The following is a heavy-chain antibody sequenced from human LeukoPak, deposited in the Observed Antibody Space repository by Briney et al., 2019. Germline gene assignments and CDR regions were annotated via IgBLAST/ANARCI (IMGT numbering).Heavy chain of an antibody. V-gene: IGHV3-30-3*01. CDR3: ARARRQQLVMFYSY. CDR2: ISYDGSNK. Sequence: GGSLRLSCAASGFTFSSYAMHWVRQAPGKGLEWVAVISYDGSNKYYADSVKGRFTISRDNSKNTLYLQMNSLRAEDTAVYYCARARRQQLVMFYSYWGQGTLVTVSS. D-gene: IGHD6-13*01. CDR1: GFTFSSYA. J-gene: IGHJ4*02.